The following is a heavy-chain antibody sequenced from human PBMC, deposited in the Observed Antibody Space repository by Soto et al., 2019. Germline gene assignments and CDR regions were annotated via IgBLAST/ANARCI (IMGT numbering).Heavy chain of an antibody. CDR3: ASGDYDFWSGPGGGMDV. CDR1: GGTFSSYA. V-gene: IGHV1-69*12. D-gene: IGHD3-3*01. J-gene: IGHJ6*02. CDR2: IIPIFGTA. Sequence: QVQLVQSGAEVKKPGSSVKVSCKASGGTFSSYAISWVRQAPGQGLEWMGGIIPIFGTANYAQKFQGRVTSTADEPTRTAYMELSSLRSEDTAVYYCASGDYDFWSGPGGGMDVWGQGTTVTVSS.